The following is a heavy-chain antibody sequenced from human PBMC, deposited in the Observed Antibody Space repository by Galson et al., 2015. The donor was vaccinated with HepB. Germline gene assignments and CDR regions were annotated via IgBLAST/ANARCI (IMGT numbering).Heavy chain of an antibody. J-gene: IGHJ4*02. CDR3: VRDALGQTFSAY. CDR1: RFPFTMYS. V-gene: IGHV3-48*02. D-gene: IGHD3-16*01. Sequence: SLRLSCAASRFPFTMYSMNWVRQAPGKGLEWVSYISSTGTTISYADSVKGRFTISRDNAKNSLFLQMNSLRDEDAAVYYCVRDALGQTFSAYWGQGTLVTVSS. CDR2: ISSTGTTI.